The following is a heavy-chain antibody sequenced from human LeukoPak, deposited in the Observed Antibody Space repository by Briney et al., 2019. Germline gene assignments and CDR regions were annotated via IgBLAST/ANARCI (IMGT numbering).Heavy chain of an antibody. Sequence: SETLSLTCSVSGVSISSGYYYAWIRQTPGKGLEWIGNIYHDGSTFYNPSLERRVTISVDVSRNQFSLKLTSLTAADTAVYYCAGDKSMSFSVGWYGWFDPWGQGTPVTASS. CDR3: AGDKSMSFSVGWYGWFDP. D-gene: IGHD6-19*01. CDR2: IYHDGST. V-gene: IGHV4-38-2*02. CDR1: GVSISSGYY. J-gene: IGHJ5*02.